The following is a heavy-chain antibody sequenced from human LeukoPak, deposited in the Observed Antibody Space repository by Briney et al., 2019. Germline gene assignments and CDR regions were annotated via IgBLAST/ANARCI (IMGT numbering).Heavy chain of an antibody. J-gene: IGHJ3*02. CDR2: IYYSGST. CDR1: GGSISSYY. Sequence: PSETLSLTCTVAGGSISSYYWSWIRQPPGKGREWIGYIYYSGSTNYNPSLKSRVTISVDTCKNQFSLKLSSVTAADTAVYYCARDLLAGYNAFDIWGQGTMVTVSS. V-gene: IGHV4-59*01. D-gene: IGHD2-2*02. CDR3: ARDLLAGYNAFDI.